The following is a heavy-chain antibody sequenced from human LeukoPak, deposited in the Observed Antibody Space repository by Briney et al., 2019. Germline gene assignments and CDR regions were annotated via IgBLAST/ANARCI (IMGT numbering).Heavy chain of an antibody. CDR1: GGSISSYY. D-gene: IGHD6-19*01. Sequence: SETLSLTCTVSGGSISSYYWSWIRQPAGKGLEWIGRIYTSGSTNYNPSLKSRVTMSVDTSKNQFSLKLSSATAADTAVYYCARGPPRYSSGSYYFDYWGQGTLVTVSS. CDR3: ARGPPRYSSGSYYFDY. V-gene: IGHV4-4*07. CDR2: IYTSGST. J-gene: IGHJ4*02.